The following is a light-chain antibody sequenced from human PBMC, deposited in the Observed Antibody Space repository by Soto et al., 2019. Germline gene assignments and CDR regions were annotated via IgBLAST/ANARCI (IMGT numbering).Light chain of an antibody. CDR1: SSDVGGYNY. Sequence: QSALTQPRSVSGSPGQSVTISCTGTSSDVGGYNYVSWYQQHPGKAPKLMIYDVNKRPSGVPDRFSGSKSGNTASLTISGLQAEDEADYYCCSYAGSYTVVFGGGTKLTGL. V-gene: IGLV2-11*01. J-gene: IGLJ2*01. CDR3: CSYAGSYTVV. CDR2: DVN.